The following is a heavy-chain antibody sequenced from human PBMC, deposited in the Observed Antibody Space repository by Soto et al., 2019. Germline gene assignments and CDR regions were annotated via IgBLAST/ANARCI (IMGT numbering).Heavy chain of an antibody. CDR2: ISYDGSNK. V-gene: IGHV3-30*18. CDR3: AKDGRAWGDYYYYGMDV. Sequence: QVQLVESGGGVVQPGRSLRLSCAASGFTFSSYGMHWVRQAPGKGLEWVAVISYDGSNKYYADSVKARFTISRDNSKNTLYLQMNSLRAEDTAVYYCAKDGRAWGDYYYYGMDVWGQGTTVTVSS. CDR1: GFTFSSYG. D-gene: IGHD3-16*01. J-gene: IGHJ6*02.